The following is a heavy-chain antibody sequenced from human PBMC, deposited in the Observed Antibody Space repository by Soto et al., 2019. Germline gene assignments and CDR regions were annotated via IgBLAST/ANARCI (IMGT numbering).Heavy chain of an antibody. V-gene: IGHV1-24*01. J-gene: IGHJ6*02. CDR3: AAIAAQTNMYYGMDV. CDR1: GYTLTELS. CDR2: FDPEDGET. D-gene: IGHD6-6*01. Sequence: ASVKVSCKVSGYTLTELSMHWVRQAPGKGLEWMGGFDPEDGETIYAQKFQGRVTMTEDTSTDTAYMELSSLRSEDTALYYCAAIAAQTNMYYGMDVWGQGTTVTVSS.